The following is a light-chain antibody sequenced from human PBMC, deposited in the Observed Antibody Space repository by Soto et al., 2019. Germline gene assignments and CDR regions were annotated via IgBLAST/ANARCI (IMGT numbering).Light chain of an antibody. CDR2: AAS. J-gene: IGKJ2*01. CDR3: QQSYSSPYT. V-gene: IGKV1-39*01. Sequence: DIQMTQSPSSLSASAGDRVTITCRASQSISSYLNWHQQKPGKAPNLLIYAASTLQSGVPSRFSGSGSGTDFTLTISSLQPEDFATYYCQQSYSSPYTFGQGTKLEIK. CDR1: QSISSY.